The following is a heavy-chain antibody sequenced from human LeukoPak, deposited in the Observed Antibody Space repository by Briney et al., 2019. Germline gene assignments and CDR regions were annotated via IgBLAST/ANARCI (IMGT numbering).Heavy chain of an antibody. CDR2: INPNSGYT. CDR3: ASPFDLDV. D-gene: IGHD3-3*01. J-gene: IGHJ6*02. V-gene: IGHV1-2*02. CDR1: GYTFTDYY. Sequence: ASVQVFCKASGYTFTDYYMHWVRQAPGQGLEWMGWINPNSGYTNYAEKFQGRVTITRDTSISTAYMELNRLRSDDAAVYYCASPFDLDVWGQGTTVTVSS.